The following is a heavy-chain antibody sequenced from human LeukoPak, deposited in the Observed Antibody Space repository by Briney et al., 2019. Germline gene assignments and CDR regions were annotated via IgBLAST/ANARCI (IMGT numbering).Heavy chain of an antibody. Sequence: GASVKVSCKASGYTFTSYGISWVRQAPGQGLEWMGGIIPIFGTANYAQKFQGRVTITTDESTSTAYMELSSLRSEDTAVYYCARVVGIAARNRFPGLYFFDYWGQGTLVTVSS. CDR1: GYTFTSYG. CDR3: ARVVGIAARNRFPGLYFFDY. CDR2: IIPIFGTA. V-gene: IGHV1-69*05. J-gene: IGHJ4*02. D-gene: IGHD6-6*01.